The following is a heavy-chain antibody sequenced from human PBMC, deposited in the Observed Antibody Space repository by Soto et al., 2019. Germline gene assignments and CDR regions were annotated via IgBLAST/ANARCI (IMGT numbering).Heavy chain of an antibody. Sequence: EVQLLEPGGGLVQPGGSLRLSCAASGFTFNTYSMAWVRQAPGKGLAWISGLSGGGANTFYADSVRGRFTISVDHSRNTVYLQMNSLRVEDTAVYYCARWDGYGDEWGQGTLVTVSS. D-gene: IGHD5-12*01. CDR1: GFTFNTYS. CDR3: ARWDGYGDE. J-gene: IGHJ4*02. V-gene: IGHV3-23*01. CDR2: LSGGGANT.